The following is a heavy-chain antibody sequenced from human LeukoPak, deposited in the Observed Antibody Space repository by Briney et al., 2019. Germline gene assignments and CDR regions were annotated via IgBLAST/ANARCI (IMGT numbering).Heavy chain of an antibody. Sequence: GGSLRLSCTASGLLFGDYAMTWVRQAPGKWLEWVGFIRSKPYGGTAEYAESVKGRFTISRDDSRTIAYLDMNGLKTEDSAVYHCTVQVIPSDKWFDPWGQGTPVTVSS. V-gene: IGHV3-49*04. J-gene: IGHJ5*02. CDR1: GLLFGDYA. CDR3: TVQVIPSDKWFDP. D-gene: IGHD2-21*01. CDR2: IRSKPYGGTA.